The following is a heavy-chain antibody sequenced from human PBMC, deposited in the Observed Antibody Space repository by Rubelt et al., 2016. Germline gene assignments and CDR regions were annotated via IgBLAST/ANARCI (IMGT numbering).Heavy chain of an antibody. CDR2: IRYDGSNK. Sequence: SSYGMHWVRQAPGKGLEWVAVIRYDGSNKYYADSVKGRFTISRDNSKNTLYLQMNSLRAEDTAVYYCARSYSSSWSYYFHMDVWDRGTTVTVSS. CDR3: ARSYSSSWSYYFHMDV. D-gene: IGHD6-13*01. CDR1: SSYG. V-gene: IGHV3-33*01. J-gene: IGHJ6*03.